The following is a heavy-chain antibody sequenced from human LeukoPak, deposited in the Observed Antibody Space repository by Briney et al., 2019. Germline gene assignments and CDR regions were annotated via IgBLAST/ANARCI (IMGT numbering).Heavy chain of an antibody. D-gene: IGHD3-22*01. J-gene: IGHJ3*02. Sequence: PGGSLRLSCAASGFTFSSYSMTWVRQAPGKGLEWVSSISSSSSYIYYADSVKGRFTISRDNAKNSLYLQMNSLRAEDTAVYYCARNSVVVVNNAFDIWGQGTMVTVSS. CDR3: ARNSVVVVNNAFDI. CDR2: ISSSSSYI. V-gene: IGHV3-21*01. CDR1: GFTFSSYS.